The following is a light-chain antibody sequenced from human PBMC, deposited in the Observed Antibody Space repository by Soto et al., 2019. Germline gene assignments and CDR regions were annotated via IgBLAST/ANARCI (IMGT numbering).Light chain of an antibody. CDR1: QSISSW. J-gene: IGKJ1*01. CDR2: KAS. Sequence: DIQMTQSPSNLAASVGDRVTITCRASQSISSWLAWYQQKPGRAPKLLIYKASSLESGVPSRFSGSGSGTEFTLTISSLQPDDFATYYCQQYNSQWTFGQGTKVDNK. CDR3: QQYNSQWT. V-gene: IGKV1-5*03.